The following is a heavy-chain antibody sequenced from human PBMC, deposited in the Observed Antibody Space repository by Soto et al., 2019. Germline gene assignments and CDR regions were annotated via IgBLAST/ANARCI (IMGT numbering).Heavy chain of an antibody. CDR2: IYYSGST. CDR1: GGSISSYY. V-gene: IGHV4-59*01. Sequence: SETLSLTCTVSGGSISSYYWSWIRQPPGKGLEWIGYIYYSGSTNYNPSLKSRVTISVDTSKNQFSLKLSSVTAADTAVYYCARDRYGDSYYYYGMDVWDQGTTVTVSS. J-gene: IGHJ6*02. D-gene: IGHD4-17*01. CDR3: ARDRYGDSYYYYGMDV.